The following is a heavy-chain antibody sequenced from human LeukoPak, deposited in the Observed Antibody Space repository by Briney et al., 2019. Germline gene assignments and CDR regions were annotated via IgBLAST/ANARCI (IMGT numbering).Heavy chain of an antibody. J-gene: IGHJ4*02. Sequence: ASVKVSCKVSGYTLTELSMHWVRQAPGKGLERMGGFDPEDGETIYAQKFQGRVTMTEDTSTDTAYMELSSLRSEDTAVYYCATRVGSRVSYYFDYWGQGTLVTVSS. D-gene: IGHD3-10*01. CDR1: GYTLTELS. CDR2: FDPEDGET. CDR3: ATRVGSRVSYYFDY. V-gene: IGHV1-24*01.